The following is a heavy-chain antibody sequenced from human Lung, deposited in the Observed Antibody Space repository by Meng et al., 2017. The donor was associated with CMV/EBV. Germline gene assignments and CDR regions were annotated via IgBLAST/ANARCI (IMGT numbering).Heavy chain of an antibody. D-gene: IGHD3-10*01. J-gene: IGHJ5*01. V-gene: IGHV4-34*01. Sequence: GSYWRAIRHTPGDRREHMRGINRSGRTNYSPSLRSRGTITIDPSKNPFSLKTHSVTAADGAVYYSARYPNRPPLISMVRGISPWFDSWGPGTLVTVSS. CDR2: INRSGRT. CDR3: ARYPNRPPLISMVRGISPWFDS. CDR1: GSY.